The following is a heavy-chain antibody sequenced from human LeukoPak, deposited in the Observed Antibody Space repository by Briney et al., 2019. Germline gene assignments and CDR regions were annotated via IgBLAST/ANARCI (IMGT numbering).Heavy chain of an antibody. CDR2: ISDDGSDK. D-gene: IGHD3-10*01. CDR3: VPSFSGSFV. Sequence: PGRSLRLSCASSGFTFSSYGMNWVRQAPGKGLEWVAVISDDGSDKYYGDSVQGRFTISRDDSENTLFLEMKSLRAEDTAVYYCVPSFSGSFVWGQGKPVTVSS. CDR1: GFTFSSYG. J-gene: IGHJ4*02. V-gene: IGHV3-30*03.